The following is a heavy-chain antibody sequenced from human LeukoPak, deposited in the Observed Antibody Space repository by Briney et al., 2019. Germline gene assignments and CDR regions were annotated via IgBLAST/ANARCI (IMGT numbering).Heavy chain of an antibody. D-gene: IGHD2-2*02. CDR2: IRFDATTK. Sequence: PGGSLRLSCAASGFTFSSSGMHWVRQAPGRGLEWVAFIRFDATTKYYAHSVRGRFTISRDNSKNTLGLQMNSLRAEDTAVYYCARVTRYCSSTSCNIPIFDYWGQGTLVTVSS. CDR1: GFTFSSSG. J-gene: IGHJ4*02. V-gene: IGHV3-30*02. CDR3: ARVTRYCSSTSCNIPIFDY.